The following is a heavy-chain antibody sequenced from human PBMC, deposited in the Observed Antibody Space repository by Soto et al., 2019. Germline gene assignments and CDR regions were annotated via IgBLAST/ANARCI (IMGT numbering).Heavy chain of an antibody. J-gene: IGHJ6*03. D-gene: IGHD6-6*01. Sequence: GGSLRLSCAASGFTFSTYAMSWVRQAPGKGLEWVSAISGGGSSTYYADSVKGRFTISRDNSKNTLYLQMNSLRAEDTAVYYCAKDPSRRGNYYYYYMDVWGKGTTVTVSS. CDR1: GFTFSTYA. CDR3: AKDPSRRGNYYYYYMDV. CDR2: ISGGGSST. V-gene: IGHV3-23*01.